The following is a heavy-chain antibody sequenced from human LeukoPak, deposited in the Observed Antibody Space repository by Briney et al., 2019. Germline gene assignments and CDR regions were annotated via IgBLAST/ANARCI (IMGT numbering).Heavy chain of an antibody. D-gene: IGHD3-10*01. CDR1: GYTFTSYG. CDR2: INTNTGNP. V-gene: IGHV7-4-1*02. CDR3: ARDTSLITMVRGVIIEDEFDY. Sequence: ASVKVSCKASGYTFTSYGISWVRQAPGQGLEWMGWINTNTGNPTYAQGFTGRFVFSLDTSVSTAYLQISSLKAEDTAVYYCARDTSLITMVRGVIIEDEFDYWGQGTLVTVSS. J-gene: IGHJ4*02.